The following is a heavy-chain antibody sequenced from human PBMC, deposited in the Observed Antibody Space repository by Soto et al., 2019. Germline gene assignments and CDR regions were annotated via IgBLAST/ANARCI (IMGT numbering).Heavy chain of an antibody. CDR2: INSDGSST. D-gene: IGHD3-22*01. CDR3: ARAIGYYGIDV. J-gene: IGHJ6*02. CDR1: GFSFSNCW. Sequence: EVQLVESGGGLVQPGGSLRLSCAASGFSFSNCWMHWVRQAPGMGLVWVSHINSDGSSTTYADSVKGRFTISRDNAKNMLYLQMNSLRAEDTAVYYCARAIGYYGIDVWGQGTTVTVSS. V-gene: IGHV3-74*01.